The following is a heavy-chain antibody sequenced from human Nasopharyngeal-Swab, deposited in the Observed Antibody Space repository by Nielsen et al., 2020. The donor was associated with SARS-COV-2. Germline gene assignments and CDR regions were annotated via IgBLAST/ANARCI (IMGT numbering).Heavy chain of an antibody. CDR1: GGSFTTYS. CDR2: INHIGCT. D-gene: IGHD4-17*01. Sequence: SETLSLTCAVYGGSFTTYSWIWIRQPPGKGLEWIGEINHIGCTNYNTYNPSLNSRVTISLATSKNQFSLTLTSVTAADTAIYFCARGRYYGDYDYWGQGALVTVSS. J-gene: IGHJ4*02. V-gene: IGHV4-34*01. CDR3: ARGRYYGDYDY.